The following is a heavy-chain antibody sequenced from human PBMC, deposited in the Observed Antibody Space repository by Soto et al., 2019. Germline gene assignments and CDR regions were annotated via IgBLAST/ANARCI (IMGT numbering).Heavy chain of an antibody. CDR1: GFTFSSYA. Sequence: GGSLRLSCEASGFTFSSYAMSWVRQAPGKGLEWVAAIRGGGDRTYYGESVRGRFTISRDNSKNTLDLQMDSLRVEDTAVYFCAKPKYSSSWDDAFNVWGPGTKVTVS. V-gene: IGHV3-23*01. CDR2: IRGGGDRT. CDR3: AKPKYSSSWDDAFNV. D-gene: IGHD2-2*01. J-gene: IGHJ3*01.